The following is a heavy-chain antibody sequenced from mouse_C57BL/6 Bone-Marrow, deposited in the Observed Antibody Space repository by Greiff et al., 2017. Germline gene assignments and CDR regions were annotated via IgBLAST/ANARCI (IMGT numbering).Heavy chain of an antibody. Sequence: VQLQQSGPVLVKPGASVKMSCKASGYTFTDYYMNWVKQSHGKSLEWIGVINPYNGGTSYNQKFKGKATLTVDKSSSTAYMELNSLTSDDSAVYYCASGGPFDYWGQGTTLTVSS. CDR3: ASGGPFDY. CDR2: INPYNGGT. CDR1: GYTFTDYY. J-gene: IGHJ2*01. V-gene: IGHV1-19*01.